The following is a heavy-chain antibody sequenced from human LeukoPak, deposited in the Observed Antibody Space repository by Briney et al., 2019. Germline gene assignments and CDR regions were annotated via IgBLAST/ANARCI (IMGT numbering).Heavy chain of an antibody. CDR2: IHYSGTT. CDR3: ARRVTSSACYRDDH. CDR1: GASINSHN. V-gene: IGHV4-59*08. D-gene: IGHD2-2*01. Sequence: PSETLSLTCTVSGASINSHNWSWIRQPPGKGLEWIGYIHYSGTTSYNPSLMSRVTISLDTSKNQFSLKLSSVTAADTAVYYCARRVTSSACYRDDHWGQGTLVTVSS. J-gene: IGHJ4*02.